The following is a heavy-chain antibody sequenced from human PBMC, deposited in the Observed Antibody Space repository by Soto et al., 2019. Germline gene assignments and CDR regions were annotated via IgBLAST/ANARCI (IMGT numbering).Heavy chain of an antibody. CDR1: GYTFNSYG. V-gene: IGHV1-18*01. D-gene: IGHD3-3*01. J-gene: IGHJ4*02. Sequence: QVQLVQSGAEVKKPGASVKVSCKASGYTFNSYGLIWVRQDPGQGLEWMGWISTYNDNTNSAQKLQGRLTMTTDTSTSTAYRELRSLRSDDTAMYYCARVGDYDLYRLDYWGQGTLVTVSS. CDR3: ARVGDYDLYRLDY. CDR2: ISTYNDNT.